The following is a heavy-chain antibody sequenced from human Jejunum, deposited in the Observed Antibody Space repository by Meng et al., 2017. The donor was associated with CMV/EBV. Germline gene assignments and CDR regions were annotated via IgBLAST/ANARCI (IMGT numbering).Heavy chain of an antibody. V-gene: IGHV4-34*01. J-gene: IGHJ4*02. CDR3: ARKYCGSSNCYPFDY. CDR2: INHSGSA. Sequence: VWSFRGYYWSWIRQSPGQGLEWIGQINHSGSASYNPSLRRRVTISEDTSKNQFSLRLTSVTAADTAIYYCARKYCGSSNCYPFDYWGQGELVTVSS. CDR1: VWSFRGYY. D-gene: IGHD2-2*01.